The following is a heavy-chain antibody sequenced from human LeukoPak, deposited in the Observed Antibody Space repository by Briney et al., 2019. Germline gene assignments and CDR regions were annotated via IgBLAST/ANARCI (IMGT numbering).Heavy chain of an antibody. Sequence: GGSLRLSCAASGFTFSYYGMHWVRQAPGKGLEWVAFIRYDGNDKFYAETVKGRFTISRDTSRNTLYLQMNSLRAEDTAVYYCAKDIHCSGGSCYPTYMDVWGKGTTVTVSS. V-gene: IGHV3-30*02. CDR1: GFTFSYYG. J-gene: IGHJ6*03. CDR3: AKDIHCSGGSCYPTYMDV. D-gene: IGHD2-15*01. CDR2: IRYDGNDK.